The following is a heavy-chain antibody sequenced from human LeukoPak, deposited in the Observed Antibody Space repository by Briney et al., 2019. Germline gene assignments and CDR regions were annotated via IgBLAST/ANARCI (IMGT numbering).Heavy chain of an antibody. CDR1: GGSISSGGYY. CDR2: IYYSGST. CDR3: ARDNDYYDSSGYPNWFDP. V-gene: IGHV4-31*03. J-gene: IGHJ5*02. Sequence: SETLSLTCTVSGGSISSGGYYWSWIRQHPGKGLEWIGYIYYSGSTYYNPSLKSRVTISVDTSKNQLSLKLSSVTAADTAVYYCARDNDYYDSSGYPNWFDPWGQGTLVTVSS. D-gene: IGHD3-22*01.